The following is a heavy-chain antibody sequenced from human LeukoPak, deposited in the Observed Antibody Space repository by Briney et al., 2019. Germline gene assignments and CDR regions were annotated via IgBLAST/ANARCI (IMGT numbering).Heavy chain of an antibody. D-gene: IGHD6-19*01. CDR1: GYSISSGYY. CDR2: IYHSGRT. CDR3: ARVQWLVVYIDY. Sequence: SETLSLTCTVSGYSISSGYYWGWIRQPPGKGLEWIGSIYHSGRTFYNPSLKSRVTISVDTSKNQFSLKLSSVTAADTAVYYCARVQWLVVYIDYWGQGTLVTVSS. J-gene: IGHJ4*02. V-gene: IGHV4-38-2*02.